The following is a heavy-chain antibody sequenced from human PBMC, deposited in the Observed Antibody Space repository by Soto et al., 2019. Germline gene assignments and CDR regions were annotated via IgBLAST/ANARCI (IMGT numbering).Heavy chain of an antibody. D-gene: IGHD1-26*01. Sequence: QVQLQASGPGLVKPSDTLSLTCTVSGDSIGTYNWGWIRQPPGKRLEWIGYIYSNGGTSYNPALKSRVTTSADPSTKQFPRRLSSVTAADAAVYYCVSQGIGALHGLVDVWGQGTTVTVSS. CDR2: IYSNGGT. J-gene: IGHJ6*02. CDR1: GDSIGTYN. CDR3: VSQGIGALHGLVDV. V-gene: IGHV4-59*08.